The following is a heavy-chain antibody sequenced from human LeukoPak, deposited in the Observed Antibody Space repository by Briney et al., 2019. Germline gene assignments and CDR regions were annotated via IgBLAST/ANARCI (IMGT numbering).Heavy chain of an antibody. Sequence: ASVKVSCKASGYTFTSYDINWVRQATGQGLEWMGWMNPNSGNTGYAQKFQGRVTITADKSTSTAYMELSSLRSEDTAVYYCARDLGMYYYYGMDVWGQGTTVTVSS. J-gene: IGHJ6*02. CDR3: ARDLGMYYYYGMDV. CDR2: MNPNSGNT. V-gene: IGHV1-8*01. CDR1: GYTFTSYD.